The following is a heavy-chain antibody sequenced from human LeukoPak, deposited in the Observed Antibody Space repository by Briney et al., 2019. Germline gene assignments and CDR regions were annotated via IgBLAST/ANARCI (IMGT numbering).Heavy chain of an antibody. V-gene: IGHV1-69*01. CDR3: ARGPPRVYYYYMDV. J-gene: IGHJ6*03. CDR1: GGTFSNCA. Sequence: SVKVSCKASGGTFSNCAISWVRQAPGQGLEWMGGIIPMFGTPKYAQKFQDRVTITADESTTTAYMELCSLRSVDTAVYYCARGPPRVYYYYMDVWGEGTTVTISS. CDR2: IIPMFGTP.